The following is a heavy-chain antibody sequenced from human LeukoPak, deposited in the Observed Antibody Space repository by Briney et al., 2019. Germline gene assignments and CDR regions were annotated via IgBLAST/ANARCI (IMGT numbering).Heavy chain of an antibody. CDR1: GYTFTGYY. CDR3: GTLLSNGPFDY. Sequence: ASVKVSCKASGYTFTGYYMHWVRQAPGQGLEWMGYIYPNSGATKYAQKFQGRVTMTRDTSISTAYMELSGLGSDDTAMHDCGTLLSNGPFDYWGQGSLVTVSS. J-gene: IGHJ4*02. V-gene: IGHV1-2*02. CDR2: IYPNSGAT.